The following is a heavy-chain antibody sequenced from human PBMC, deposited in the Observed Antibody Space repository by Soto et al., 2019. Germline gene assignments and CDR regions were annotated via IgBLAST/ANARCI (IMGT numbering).Heavy chain of an antibody. CDR3: ARGYSSGPVY. CDR1: GFTFRDHW. Sequence: EVQLVESGGGLVQPGGSLRLSCAASGFTFRDHWMHWVRQAPGKGLVWVSRINSDGSTTTYADSVKGRFTISRDNAKSTLYLQLNSLRAEDTALYYCARGYSSGPVYWGQGTLVTVSS. D-gene: IGHD6-19*01. V-gene: IGHV3-74*01. J-gene: IGHJ4*02. CDR2: INSDGSTT.